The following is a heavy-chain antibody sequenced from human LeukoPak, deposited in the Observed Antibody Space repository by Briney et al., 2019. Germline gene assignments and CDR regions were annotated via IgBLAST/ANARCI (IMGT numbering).Heavy chain of an antibody. CDR1: GFTFSSYG. J-gene: IGHJ2*01. CDR2: IRYDGSNK. Sequence: GGSLRLSCAASGFTFSSYGMHWVRQAPGKGLEWVAFIRYDGSNKYYADSVKGRFTISRDNSKNTLYLQMNGLRAEDTAVCYCAKSVMDIVVVPAARDWYFDLWGRGTLVTVSS. D-gene: IGHD2-2*03. CDR3: AKSVMDIVVVPAARDWYFDL. V-gene: IGHV3-30*02.